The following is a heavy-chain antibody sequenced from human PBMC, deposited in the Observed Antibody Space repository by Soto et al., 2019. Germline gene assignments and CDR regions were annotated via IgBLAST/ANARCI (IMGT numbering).Heavy chain of an antibody. D-gene: IGHD4-17*01. CDR1: GGSISPYY. V-gene: IGHV4-59*01. J-gene: IGHJ4*02. CDR2: IYYSGSS. CDR3: ARERTGYGDYTDY. Sequence: PSETLSLICTVSGGSISPYYWSWIRQPPGKGLEWIGYIYYSGSSNYNPSLKSRVTISVDTSKNQFSLKLSSVTAADTAVYYCARERTGYGDYTDYWGQGTLVTVSS.